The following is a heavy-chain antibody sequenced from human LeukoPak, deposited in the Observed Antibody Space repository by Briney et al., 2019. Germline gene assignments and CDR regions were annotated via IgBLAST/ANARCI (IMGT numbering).Heavy chain of an antibody. CDR1: GGSFSGYY. Sequence: SETLSLTCAVYGGSFSGYYWSWIRQPPGKGLEWIGEIKHSGSTNYNPSLKSRVTISVDTSKNQFSLKLSSVTAADTAVYYCARDRLDTGYDFWSGGRNYYYYYGMDVWGQGTTVTVSS. J-gene: IGHJ6*02. D-gene: IGHD3-3*01. V-gene: IGHV4-34*01. CDR2: IKHSGST. CDR3: ARDRLDTGYDFWSGGRNYYYYYGMDV.